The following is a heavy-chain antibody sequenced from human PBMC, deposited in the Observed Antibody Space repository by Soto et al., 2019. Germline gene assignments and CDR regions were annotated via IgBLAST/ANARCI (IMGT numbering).Heavy chain of an antibody. J-gene: IGHJ4*02. CDR1: GFTFSNAW. D-gene: IGHD4-17*01. CDR2: IKSKTDGGTT. V-gene: IGHV3-15*07. Sequence: GGSLRLSCAASGFTFSNAWMNRVRQAPGKGLEWVGRIKSKTDGGTTDYAAPVKGRFTISRDDSKNTLYLQMNSLKTEDTAVYYCTTHDYGGNSLFDYWGQGTLVTVSS. CDR3: TTHDYGGNSLFDY.